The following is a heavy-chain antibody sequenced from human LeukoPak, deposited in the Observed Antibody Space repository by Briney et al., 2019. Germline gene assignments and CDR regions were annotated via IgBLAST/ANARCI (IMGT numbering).Heavy chain of an antibody. CDR3: ARIVGATYAFDI. Sequence: ASVKVSCKPSGYTFTSYYMHWVRQAPGQGLEGMGIINPSGGSTSYPQKFQGRVTMTRDTSTSTVYMELSSLRSEDTAVYYCARIVGATYAFDIWGQGTMVTVSS. V-gene: IGHV1-46*01. CDR1: GYTFTSYY. D-gene: IGHD1-26*01. CDR2: INPSGGST. J-gene: IGHJ3*02.